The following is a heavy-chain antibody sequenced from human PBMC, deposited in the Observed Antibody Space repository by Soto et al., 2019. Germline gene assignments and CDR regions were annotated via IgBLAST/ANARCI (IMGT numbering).Heavy chain of an antibody. Sequence: PSETLSLTCIVSGASISSGDYYWSWIRQPPGKGLEWIGYIYYSGSTYYNPSLKSRVTISVDTSKNQFSLKLSSVTAADTAVYYCARASIAAPKRFYYYYYGMDVWGQGT. CDR1: GASISSGDYY. J-gene: IGHJ6*02. D-gene: IGHD6-6*01. V-gene: IGHV4-30-4*01. CDR2: IYYSGST. CDR3: ARASIAAPKRFYYYYYGMDV.